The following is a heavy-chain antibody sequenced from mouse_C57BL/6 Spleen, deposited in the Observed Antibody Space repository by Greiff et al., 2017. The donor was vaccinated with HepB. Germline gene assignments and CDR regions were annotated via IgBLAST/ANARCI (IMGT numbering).Heavy chain of an antibody. Sequence: VQLQQSGPELVKPGASVKISCKASGYTFTDYYMNWVKQSHGKSLEWIGDINPNKGGTSYNQKFKGKATLTVDKSSSTAYMELRSLTSEDSAVYYCARGDYGSSYYFDYWGQGTTLTVSS. J-gene: IGHJ2*01. V-gene: IGHV1-26*01. CDR3: ARGDYGSSYYFDY. D-gene: IGHD1-1*01. CDR2: INPNKGGT. CDR1: GYTFTDYY.